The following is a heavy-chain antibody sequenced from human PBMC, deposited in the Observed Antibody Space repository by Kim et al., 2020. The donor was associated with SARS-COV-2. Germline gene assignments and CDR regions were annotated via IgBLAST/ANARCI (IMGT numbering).Heavy chain of an antibody. CDR1: RFTFSSYG. V-gene: IGHV3-33*06. CDR3: AKERRKYCSGGSCHLEY. D-gene: IGHD2-15*01. Sequence: GGSLRLSCAASRFTFSSYGLHWVRQAPCKGLEWFAVIWYDGSNKYHADSVKGRFTISRDNSKNTLYLQMNNLRAEDTAVYYCAKERRKYCSGGSCHLEYWGQGTLVTVSS. J-gene: IGHJ4*02. CDR2: IWYDGSNK.